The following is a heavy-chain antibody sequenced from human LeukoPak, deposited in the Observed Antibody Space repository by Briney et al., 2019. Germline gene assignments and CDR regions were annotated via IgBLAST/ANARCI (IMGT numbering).Heavy chain of an antibody. D-gene: IGHD4/OR15-4a*01. CDR3: ARSRGLYNWFDP. Sequence: SETLSLTCTVSGGSICSYYWSWIRQPPGKGLEWIGYIYYSGSTNYNPSLKSRVTISVDTSKNQFSLKLSSVTAADTAVYYCARSRGLYNWFDPWGQGTLVTVSS. V-gene: IGHV4-59*01. CDR1: GGSICSYY. CDR2: IYYSGST. J-gene: IGHJ5*02.